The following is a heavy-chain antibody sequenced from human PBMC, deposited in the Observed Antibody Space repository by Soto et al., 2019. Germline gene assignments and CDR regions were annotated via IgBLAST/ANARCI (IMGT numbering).Heavy chain of an antibody. CDR1: GYTFTSYY. CDR3: ASKTGQKEPAYYYYGMDV. D-gene: IGHD3-9*01. J-gene: IGHJ6*02. Sequence: ASVKVSCKASGYTFTSYYMHWVRQAPGEGLEWMGIINPSCGSTSYAQKFQGRVTITRDTSTSTVYMELSSLRSEDTAVYYCASKTGQKEPAYYYYGMDVWGQGTTVTVSS. CDR2: INPSCGST. V-gene: IGHV1-46*01.